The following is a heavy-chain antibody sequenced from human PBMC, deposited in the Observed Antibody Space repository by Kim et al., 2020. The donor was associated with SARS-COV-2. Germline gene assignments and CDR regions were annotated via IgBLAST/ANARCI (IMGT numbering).Heavy chain of an antibody. V-gene: IGHV4-39*07. J-gene: IGHJ4*02. D-gene: IGHD3-22*01. CDR3: ARGYGYYDSSGYYNY. Sequence: PSLKSRVPISVDTSKNQFSRKLSSVTAADTAVYYCARGYGYYDSSGYYNYWGQGTLVTVSS.